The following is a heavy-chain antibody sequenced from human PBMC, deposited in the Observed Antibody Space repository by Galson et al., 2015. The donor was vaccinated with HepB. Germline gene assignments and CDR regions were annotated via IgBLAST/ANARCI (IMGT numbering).Heavy chain of an antibody. J-gene: IGHJ4*02. V-gene: IGHV3-74*01. Sequence: SLRLSCAASGFTFSSCWMHWVRQAPGKGLVWVSRINSDGRSTIYADSVKGRFTISRDNAKNTLYLQMNSLRAEDTAVYYCARVRGYSYPDYWGQGTLVTVSS. D-gene: IGHD5-18*01. CDR3: ARVRGYSYPDY. CDR2: INSDGRST. CDR1: GFTFSSCW.